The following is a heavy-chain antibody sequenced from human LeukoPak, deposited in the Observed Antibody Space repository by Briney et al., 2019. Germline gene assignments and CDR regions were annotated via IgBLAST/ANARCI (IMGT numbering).Heavy chain of an antibody. J-gene: IGHJ6*02. CDR1: GFTFDDYA. V-gene: IGHV3-9*01. CDR2: IIRNSGSI. Sequence: AGRSLRFSGAASGFTFDDYAMPWFRQAPGKGLKWVSGIIRNSGSIGYADSVKGRFTISRDNDKNSLYLQMNSLRAEDTALYYCARAAAGSYYYYYGMDVWGQGTTVTVSS. D-gene: IGHD6-13*01. CDR3: ARAAAGSYYYYYGMDV.